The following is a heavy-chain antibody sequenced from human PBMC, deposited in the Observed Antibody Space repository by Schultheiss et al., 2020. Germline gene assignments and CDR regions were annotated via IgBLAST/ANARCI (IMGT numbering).Heavy chain of an antibody. CDR3: ARASYQLLRHITSSGWYY. V-gene: IGHV4-34*01. D-gene: IGHD6-19*01. J-gene: IGHJ4*02. Sequence: SQTLSLTCAVYGGSFSGYYWSWIRQPPGKGLEWIGEINHSGSTNYNPSLKSRVTISVDTSKNQFSLKLSSVTAADTAEYYCARASYQLLRHITSSGWYYWGQGTLVTVSS. CDR2: INHSGST. CDR1: GGSFSGYY.